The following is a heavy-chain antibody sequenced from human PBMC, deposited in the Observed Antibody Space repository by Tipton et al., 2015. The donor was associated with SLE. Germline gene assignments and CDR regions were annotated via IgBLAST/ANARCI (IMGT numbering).Heavy chain of an antibody. CDR1: GFTFSSYA. V-gene: IGHV3-30-3*01. J-gene: IGHJ4*02. CDR2: ISYDGSNK. Sequence: SLRLSCAASGFTFSSYAMHWVRQAPGKGLEWVAVISYDGSNKYYADSVKGRFTISRDNSKNTLYLQMNSLRAEDTAVYYCAKDPVTTGYWGQGTLVTVSS. CDR3: AKDPVTTGY. D-gene: IGHD4-17*01.